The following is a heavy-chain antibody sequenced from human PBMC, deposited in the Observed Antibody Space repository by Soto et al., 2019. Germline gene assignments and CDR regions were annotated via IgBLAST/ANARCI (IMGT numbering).Heavy chain of an antibody. J-gene: IGHJ6*02. CDR2: ISYDGSNK. CDR3: AKDLFMSKRLLWFGAMDV. V-gene: IGHV3-30*18. D-gene: IGHD3-10*01. Sequence: GGSLRLSCAASGFTFSSYGMHWVRQAPGKGLEWVAVISYDGSNKYYADSVKGRFTISRDNSKNTLYLQMNSLRAEDTAVYYCAKDLFMSKRLLWFGAMDVWGQGTTVTVSS. CDR1: GFTFSSYG.